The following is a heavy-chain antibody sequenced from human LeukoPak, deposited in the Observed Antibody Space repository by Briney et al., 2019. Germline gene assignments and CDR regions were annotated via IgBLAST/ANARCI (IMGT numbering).Heavy chain of an antibody. Sequence: SSETLSLTCTVSGGPISSSSYYWGWIRQPPGKGLEWIGSIYYSGSTYYNPSLKSRVTISVDTSKNQFSLKLSSVTAADTAVYYCAREEQWLGEHWSFDYWGQGTLVTVSS. CDR2: IYYSGST. CDR3: AREEQWLGEHWSFDY. V-gene: IGHV4-39*07. J-gene: IGHJ4*02. CDR1: GGPISSSSYY. D-gene: IGHD6-19*01.